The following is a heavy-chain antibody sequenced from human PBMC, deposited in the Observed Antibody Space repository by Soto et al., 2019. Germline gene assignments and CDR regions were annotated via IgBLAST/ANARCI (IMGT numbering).Heavy chain of an antibody. Sequence: GESLKISCKGSGYSFTSYWISWVRQMPGKGLEWMGRIDPSDSYTNYSPSFQGHVTISADKSISTAYLQWSSLKASDTAMYYCARERGYCSGGICYVLTYSYFGIDFLGQATTVTVSS. CDR1: GYSFTSYW. V-gene: IGHV5-10-1*01. CDR3: ARERGYCSGGICYVLTYSYFGIDF. J-gene: IGHJ6*02. D-gene: IGHD2-15*01. CDR2: IDPSDSYT.